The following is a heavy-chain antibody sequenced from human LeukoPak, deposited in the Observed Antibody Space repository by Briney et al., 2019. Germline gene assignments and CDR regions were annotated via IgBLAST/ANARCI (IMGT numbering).Heavy chain of an antibody. D-gene: IGHD3-22*01. J-gene: IGHJ4*02. CDR3: ARTVGWGSSGYYDY. V-gene: IGHV1-18*01. Sequence: ASVNVSCKASGYTFTSYGISWVRQAPGQGLEWMGWISAYNGNTNYAQKLQGRVTMTTDTSTSTAYMELRSLRSDDTAVYYCARTVGWGSSGYYDYWGQGTLVTVSS. CDR2: ISAYNGNT. CDR1: GYTFTSYG.